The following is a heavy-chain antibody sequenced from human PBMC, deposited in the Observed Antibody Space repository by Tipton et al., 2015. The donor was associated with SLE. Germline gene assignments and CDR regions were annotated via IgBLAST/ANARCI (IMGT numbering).Heavy chain of an antibody. CDR2: IYHSGIT. Sequence: LSLTCAVSGGSITTNGYYWTWIRQHPGKGLEWIGHIYHSGITHYNPSLKSRVSISVDKSKNQFSLRLNSVTAADTAIYYCARISENSRYFDHWGQGTLVTVSS. CDR1: GGSITTNGYY. V-gene: IGHV4-61*05. J-gene: IGHJ4*02. D-gene: IGHD6-6*01. CDR3: ARISENSRYFDH.